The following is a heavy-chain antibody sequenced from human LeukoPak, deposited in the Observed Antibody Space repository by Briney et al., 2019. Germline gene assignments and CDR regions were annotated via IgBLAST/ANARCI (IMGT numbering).Heavy chain of an antibody. J-gene: IGHJ4*02. CDR2: IYTSGST. V-gene: IGHV4-61*02. CDR3: ARDSSGWYVWDY. CDR1: GGSISSSSYY. Sequence: SETLSLTCTVSGGSISSSSYYWSWIRQPAGKGLEWIGRIYTSGSTNYNPSLKSRVTMSVDTSKNQFSLKLSSVTAADTAVYYCARDSSGWYVWDYWGQGTLVTVSS. D-gene: IGHD6-19*01.